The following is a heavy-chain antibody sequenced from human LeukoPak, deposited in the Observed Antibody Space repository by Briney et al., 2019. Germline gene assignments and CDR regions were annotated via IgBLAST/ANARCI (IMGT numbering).Heavy chain of an antibody. CDR1: GFTFDDYA. J-gene: IGHJ4*02. CDR2: ISWNSGSI. Sequence: GRSLRLSCAASGFTFDDYAMHWVRQAPGKGLEWVSGISWNSGSIGYADSVKGRFTISRDNAKNSLYLQMNGLRAEDTALYYCAKDIGPWSSGATGGLDYWGQGTLVTVSS. CDR3: AKDIGPWSSGATGGLDY. D-gene: IGHD1-26*01. V-gene: IGHV3-9*01.